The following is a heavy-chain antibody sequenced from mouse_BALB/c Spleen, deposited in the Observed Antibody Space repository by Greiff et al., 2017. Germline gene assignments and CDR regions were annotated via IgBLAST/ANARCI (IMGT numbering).Heavy chain of an antibody. CDR3: ARYRGLYDYEGFDY. D-gene: IGHD2-4*01. CDR2: ISYSGST. J-gene: IGHJ2*01. V-gene: IGHV3-8*02. CDR1: GDSITSGY. Sequence: DVKLVESGPSLVKPSQTLSLTCSVTGDSITSGYWNWIRKFPGNKLEYMGYISYSGSTYYNPSLKSRISITRDTSKNQYYLQLNSVTTEDTATYYCARYRGLYDYEGFDYWGQGTTLTVSS.